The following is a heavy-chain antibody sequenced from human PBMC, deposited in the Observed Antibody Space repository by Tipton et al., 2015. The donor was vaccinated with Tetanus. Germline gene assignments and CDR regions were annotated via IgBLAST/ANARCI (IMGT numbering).Heavy chain of an antibody. D-gene: IGHD3-10*01. CDR3: ARHVGGYGSPPHDL. V-gene: IGHV4-39*01. J-gene: IGHJ5*02. CDR2: ISHSATT. Sequence: LSCFVSGGSISTKTYYWGWIRQTPGKGLEWIASISHSATTFYNPSLKSRVTMSVDPSKNQFSVRLSSVTAADTGVHYCARHVGGYGSPPHDLWGQGTLVTVSS. CDR1: GGSISTKTYY.